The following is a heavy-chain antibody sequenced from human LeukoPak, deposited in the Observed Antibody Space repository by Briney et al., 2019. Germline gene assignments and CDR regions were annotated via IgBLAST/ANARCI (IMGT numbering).Heavy chain of an antibody. CDR1: GGSFSGYY. CDR2: INHSGST. Sequence: PSETLSLTCAVYGGSFSGYYWSWIRQPPGKGLEWIGEINHSGSTNYNPSLKSRVTISVDTSKNQFSLKLSSVTAADTAVYYCATTDSGWYRSYAYWGQGTLVTASS. V-gene: IGHV4-34*01. CDR3: ATTDSGWYRSYAY. D-gene: IGHD6-19*01. J-gene: IGHJ4*02.